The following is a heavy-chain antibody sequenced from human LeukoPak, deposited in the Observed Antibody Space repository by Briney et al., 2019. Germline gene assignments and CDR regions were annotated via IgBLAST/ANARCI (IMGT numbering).Heavy chain of an antibody. Sequence: PSETLSLTCTVSGGSISSYYWSWIRQPPGKGLEWIGYIYYSGSTNYNPSLKSRVTMSVDTSKNQFSLKLSSVTAADTAVYYCARHVPYYYGSGSYHDYWGQGTLVAVSS. CDR2: IYYSGST. J-gene: IGHJ4*02. CDR3: ARHVPYYYGSGSYHDY. V-gene: IGHV4-59*08. D-gene: IGHD3-10*01. CDR1: GGSISSYY.